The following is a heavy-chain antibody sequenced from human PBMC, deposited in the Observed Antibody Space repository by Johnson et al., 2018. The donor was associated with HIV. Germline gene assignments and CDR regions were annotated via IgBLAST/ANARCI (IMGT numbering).Heavy chain of an antibody. CDR2: IKSKTDGGAT. V-gene: IGHV3-15*01. CDR3: AREPHNFWGPDAFDI. CDR1: GFTFNNAW. D-gene: IGHD3-3*01. Sequence: MQLVESGGGLVKPGGSLRLSCAASGFTFNNAWMSWVRQAPGKGLEWVGHIKSKTDGGATDYPAPVKDRFTISRDDSKNTLYLQINSLKTDDTGVYYCAREPHNFWGPDAFDIWGQGTMVTVSS. J-gene: IGHJ3*02.